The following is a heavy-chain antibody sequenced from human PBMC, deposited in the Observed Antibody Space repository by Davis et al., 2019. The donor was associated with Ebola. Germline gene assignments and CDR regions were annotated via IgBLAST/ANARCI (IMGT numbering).Heavy chain of an antibody. J-gene: IGHJ6*02. V-gene: IGHV4-59*08. CDR3: ARDGAYYGMDV. Sequence: SETLSLTCTVSGSSISSYYWNWIRQPPGKGLEWIGYIHYSGSTNHNPSLKSRITISVDTSKNQFSLKLSSVTAADTAVYYCARDGAYYGMDVWGQGTTVTVSS. CDR2: IHYSGST. CDR1: GSSISSYY. D-gene: IGHD3-16*01.